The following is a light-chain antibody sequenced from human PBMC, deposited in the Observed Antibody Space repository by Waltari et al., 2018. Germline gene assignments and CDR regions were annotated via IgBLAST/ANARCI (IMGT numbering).Light chain of an antibody. CDR1: SNDVGTYNY. CDR2: EVR. J-gene: IGLJ2*01. V-gene: IGLV2-14*01. CDR3: SSYTSSSTLV. Sequence: QSALTQPASVSGSPGQSIPISCTGSSNDVGTYNYVSWYQQHPGKAPKLIIFEVRHRPSGVSNRFSASKSGNKASLTISGLQTEDEADYYCSSYTSSSTLVFGGGTKVTVL.